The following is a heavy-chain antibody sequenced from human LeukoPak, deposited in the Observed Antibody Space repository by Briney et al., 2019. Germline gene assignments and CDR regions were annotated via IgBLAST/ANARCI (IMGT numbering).Heavy chain of an antibody. J-gene: IGHJ4*02. D-gene: IGHD3-10*01. CDR1: GGSFSGYY. CDR3: ARGGGGPDC. CDR2: INHSGST. Sequence: PSKTLSLTCAVYGGSFSGYYWSWIRQPPGKGLEWIGEINHSGSTNYNPSLKSRVTISVDTSKNQFSLKLSSVTAADTAVYYCARGGGGPDCWGQGTLVTVSS. V-gene: IGHV4-34*01.